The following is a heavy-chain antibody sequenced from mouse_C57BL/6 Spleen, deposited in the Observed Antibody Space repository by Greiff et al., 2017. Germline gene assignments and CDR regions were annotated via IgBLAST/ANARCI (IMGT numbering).Heavy chain of an antibody. V-gene: IGHV1-69*01. D-gene: IGHD3-3*01. CDR3: ARSGANLGCFDY. CDR2: IDPSDSYT. J-gene: IGHJ2*01. Sequence: QVQLQQPGAELVMPGASVKLSCKASGYTFTSYWMHWVKQRPGQGLEWIGEIDPSDSYTNYNQKFKGKSTLTVDKSSNTAYMQLSSLTSEDSAVYYCARSGANLGCFDYWGQGTTLTVSS. CDR1: GYTFTSYW.